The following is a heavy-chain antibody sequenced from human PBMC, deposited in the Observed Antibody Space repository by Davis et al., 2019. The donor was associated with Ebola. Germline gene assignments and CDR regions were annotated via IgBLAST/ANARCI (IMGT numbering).Heavy chain of an antibody. J-gene: IGHJ4*03. CDR3: ARDTRYFDY. Sequence: MPSETLSLTCTVSGGSISSYYWSWIRQPPGKGLEWIGYIYYSGSTNYNPSLKSRVTISVDTSKNQFSLKLSSVTAADTAVYYCARDTRYFDYWGQGTTVTVSS. V-gene: IGHV4-59*01. CDR2: IYYSGST. D-gene: IGHD6-6*01. CDR1: GGSISSYY.